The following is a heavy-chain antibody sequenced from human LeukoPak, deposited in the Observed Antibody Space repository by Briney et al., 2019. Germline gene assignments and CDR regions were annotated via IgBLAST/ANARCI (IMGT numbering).Heavy chain of an antibody. V-gene: IGHV3-23*01. CDR3: AKGSRGYTHYYLDS. CDR2: ISGSGAST. J-gene: IGHJ4*02. CDR1: GFSFNGYA. Sequence: GGSLRLSCAASGFSFNGYAMSWVRQAPGKGLEWVSSISGSGASTFYADSVEGRFTLSKDTSSNTLFLQMNSLRAEDTAVYYCAKGSRGYTHYYLDSWGQGTHVTVS. D-gene: IGHD3-10*01.